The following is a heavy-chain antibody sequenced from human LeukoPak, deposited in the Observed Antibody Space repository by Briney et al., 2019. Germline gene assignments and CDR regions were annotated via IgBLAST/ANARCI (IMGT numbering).Heavy chain of an antibody. CDR3: ARHVEAVTAWDY. CDR1: GYRFTSYW. J-gene: IGHJ4*02. D-gene: IGHD2-21*02. CDR2: IDPSDSYT. V-gene: IGHV5-10-1*01. Sequence: PGESLLISCKGSGYRFTSYWISWVRQMPGKGLEWMGTIDPSDSYTNYSPSFQGHVTISADKSISTAYLQWSSLEASDTAMYYCARHVEAVTAWDYWGQGTLVTVSS.